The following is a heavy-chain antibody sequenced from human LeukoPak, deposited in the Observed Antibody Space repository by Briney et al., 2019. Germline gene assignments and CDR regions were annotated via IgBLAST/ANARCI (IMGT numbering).Heavy chain of an antibody. CDR3: ARHKCSGIYCPFDY. Sequence: SETLSLTCTVSGDSISSTSYFWGWIRQPPGKGLEWIATIYYSGTTYYNPSLKSRVTISVDTSKNQFSLKLSSVSASDMAVYYCARHKCSGIYCPFDYWSQGTLVTVSS. CDR2: IYYSGTT. CDR1: GDSISSTSYF. J-gene: IGHJ4*02. V-gene: IGHV4-39*01. D-gene: IGHD2-15*01.